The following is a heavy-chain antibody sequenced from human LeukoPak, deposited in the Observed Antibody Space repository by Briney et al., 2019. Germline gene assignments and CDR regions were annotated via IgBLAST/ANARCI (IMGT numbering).Heavy chain of an antibody. V-gene: IGHV1-2*04. J-gene: IGHJ3*02. D-gene: IGHD2-2*02. Sequence: GASVKVSCKASGYTFSDYDMHWVRQAPGQGLECMGWINPNSGGTNYAQKFQGWVTMTRDTSISTAYMELSRLRSDDTAVYYCAKDSMARPGSPYKTAAIPNDAFDIWGQGTMVTVSS. CDR1: GYTFSDYD. CDR2: INPNSGGT. CDR3: AKDSMARPGSPYKTAAIPNDAFDI.